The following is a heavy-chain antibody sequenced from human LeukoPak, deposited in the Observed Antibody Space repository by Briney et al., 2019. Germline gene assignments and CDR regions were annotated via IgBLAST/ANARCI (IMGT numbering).Heavy chain of an antibody. D-gene: IGHD1-26*01. J-gene: IGHJ4*02. Sequence: ASVKVSCKASGYTFTSYYMHWVRQAPGQGLEWMGIINPSGGSTSYAQKFQGRVTMTRDTSTSTVYMELSSLRSEDTAVYYCARDSNSGSYXDYFDYWXXGTLVTVSS. CDR1: GYTFTSYY. CDR2: INPSGGST. CDR3: ARDSNSGSYXDYFDY. V-gene: IGHV1-46*01.